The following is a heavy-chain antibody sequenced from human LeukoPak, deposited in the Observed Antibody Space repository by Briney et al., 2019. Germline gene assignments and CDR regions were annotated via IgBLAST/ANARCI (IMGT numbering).Heavy chain of an antibody. V-gene: IGHV3-23*01. CDR1: GFTFSSYW. CDR3: ATTVTTGGYFDY. CDR2: ISGSGGST. Sequence: TGGSLRLSCAASGFTFSSYWMSWVRQAPGKGLEWVSAISGSGGSTHYADSVKGRFTISRDNSKNTVYLQMNSLRAEDTAVYYCATTVTTGGYFDYWGQGTLVTVSS. D-gene: IGHD4-17*01. J-gene: IGHJ4*02.